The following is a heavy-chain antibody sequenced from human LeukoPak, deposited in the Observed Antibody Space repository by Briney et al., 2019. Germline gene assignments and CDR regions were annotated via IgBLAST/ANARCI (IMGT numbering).Heavy chain of an antibody. CDR3: AGEGGSYSNYFDY. V-gene: IGHV3-74*01. J-gene: IGHJ4*02. D-gene: IGHD1-26*01. CDR2: IYSDGIST. CDR1: GFTFSSYW. Sequence: PGGSLRLSCAASGFTFSSYWMHWVRQAPGKGLVWVSRIYSDGISTSYADSVKGRFTISRDNAKNTLYLQMNSLKAEDAAIYYCAGEGGSYSNYFDYWGQGTLVTVSS.